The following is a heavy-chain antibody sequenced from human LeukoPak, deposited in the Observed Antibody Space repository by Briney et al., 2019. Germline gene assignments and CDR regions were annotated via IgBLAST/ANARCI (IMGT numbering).Heavy chain of an antibody. J-gene: IGHJ4*02. CDR1: GYTFTSYY. D-gene: IGHD6-19*01. Sequence: ASVKVSCKASGYTFTSYYMHWVRQAPGEGLEWMGITNPTGGSTSYAQKFQGRVTMTRDTSTSTVYMELSSLRSDDTAVYYCARAAPGGSGWYYFDYWGQGTLVTVSS. CDR2: TNPTGGST. CDR3: ARAAPGGSGWYYFDY. V-gene: IGHV1-46*01.